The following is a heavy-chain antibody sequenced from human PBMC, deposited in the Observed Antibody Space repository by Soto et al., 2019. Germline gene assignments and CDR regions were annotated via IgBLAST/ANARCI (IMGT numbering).Heavy chain of an antibody. V-gene: IGHV3-74*01. CDR2: INGDGSSR. D-gene: IGHD6-13*01. J-gene: IGHJ5*02. Sequence: EVQLVESGGDLVQPGGSLRLSCAASGFTFNWHWMHWVRQVLGKGPVWVSRINGDGSSRAYADAVHGRFIISRDNAKNRLYLQMHSLRVDDSALYYCTREIIEVTGAIRRFDPWGRGTLVTVSS. CDR3: TREIIEVTGAIRRFDP. CDR1: GFTFNWHW.